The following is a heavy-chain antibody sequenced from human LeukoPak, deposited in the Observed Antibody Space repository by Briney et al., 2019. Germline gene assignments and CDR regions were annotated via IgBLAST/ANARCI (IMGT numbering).Heavy chain of an antibody. J-gene: IGHJ4*02. CDR2: MSAYNGNT. V-gene: IGHV1-18*01. D-gene: IGHD3-22*01. CDR3: ARDLWYYESSGYFGY. Sequence: ASVNVSFMSAVYTLTNYGFSWVGQAPGQGREWMGWMSAYNGNTNYAQKLQSRVTMNTDTSTSTAYIELRSLRSDDTAVYYCARDLWYYESSGYFGYWGQGALVTVSS. CDR1: VYTLTNYG.